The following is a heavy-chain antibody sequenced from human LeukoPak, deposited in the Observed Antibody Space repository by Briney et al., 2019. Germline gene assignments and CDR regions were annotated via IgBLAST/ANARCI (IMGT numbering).Heavy chain of an antibody. CDR3: ARVLAQQTPVRYFDL. CDR2: INIDGITT. Sequence: PGGSLRLSCAASGFTISTFWMHWVRQAPGKGLVWVARINIDGITTLYADSVKGRFTISRDSAKNTVYLQMNSLRAEDTAVYYCARVLAQQTPVRYFDLWGQGTLVTVSS. V-gene: IGHV3-74*03. J-gene: IGHJ4*02. D-gene: IGHD4-17*01. CDR1: GFTISTFW.